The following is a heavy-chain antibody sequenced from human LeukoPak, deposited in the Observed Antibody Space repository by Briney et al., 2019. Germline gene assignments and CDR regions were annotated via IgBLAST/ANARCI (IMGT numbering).Heavy chain of an antibody. D-gene: IGHD3-22*01. V-gene: IGHV3-30-3*01. CDR3: ARENGYYDSSGYFGY. CDR2: ISYDGSNK. CDR1: GFTFSSYA. Sequence: PGASLRLSCAASGFTFSSYAMHWVRQAPGKGLEWVAVISYDGSNKYYADSVKGRFTISRDNSKNTLYLQMNSLRAEDTAVYYCARENGYYDSSGYFGYWGQGTLVTVSS. J-gene: IGHJ4*02.